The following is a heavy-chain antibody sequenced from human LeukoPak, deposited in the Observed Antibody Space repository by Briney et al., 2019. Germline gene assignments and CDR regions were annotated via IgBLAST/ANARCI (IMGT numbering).Heavy chain of an antibody. D-gene: IGHD3-10*01. V-gene: IGHV1-2*02. J-gene: IGHJ4*02. CDR1: EYTFTGYY. CDR3: ARDGTYYYGSGSPPAY. CDR2: INPNSGGT. Sequence: ASVKVSCKASEYTFTGYYMHWVRQAPGQGLEWMGWINPNSGGTNYAQKFQGRVTMTRDTSISTAYMELSRLRSDDTAVYYCARDGTYYYGSGSPPAYWGQGTLVTVSS.